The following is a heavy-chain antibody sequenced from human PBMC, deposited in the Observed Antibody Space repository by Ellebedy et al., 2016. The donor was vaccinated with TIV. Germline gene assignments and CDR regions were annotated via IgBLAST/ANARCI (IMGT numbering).Heavy chain of an antibody. J-gene: IGHJ5*02. D-gene: IGHD2-2*01. CDR2: IYHSGST. CDR1: GGSISSGGYS. Sequence: SETLSLTXAVSGGSISSGGYSWSWIRQPPGKGLEWIGYIYHSGSTYYNPSLKSRVTISVDRSKNQFSLKLSSVTAADTAVYYCARGGLKYQLLPNNWFDPWGQGTLVTVSS. CDR3: ARGGLKYQLLPNNWFDP. V-gene: IGHV4-30-2*01.